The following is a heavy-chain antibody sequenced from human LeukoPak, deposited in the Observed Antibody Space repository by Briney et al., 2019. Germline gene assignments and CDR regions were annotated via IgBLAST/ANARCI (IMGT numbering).Heavy chain of an antibody. Sequence: GGSLRLSCAASGFPFNAYWMTWVRQAPGKGLEWVANIRQDGDTKYYVDSVKGRFTISRDNAMNSLYLQMNSLRAEDTAIYYCARSLPYGTTWYGRSDFWGQGTLVTASS. J-gene: IGHJ4*02. CDR1: GFPFNAYW. CDR2: IRQDGDTK. V-gene: IGHV3-7*03. D-gene: IGHD6-13*01. CDR3: ARSLPYGTTWYGRSDF.